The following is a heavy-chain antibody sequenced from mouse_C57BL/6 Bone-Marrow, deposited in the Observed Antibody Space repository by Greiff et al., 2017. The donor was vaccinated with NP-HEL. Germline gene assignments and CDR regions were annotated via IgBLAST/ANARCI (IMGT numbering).Heavy chain of an antibody. CDR3: AKITVFGAMDY. V-gene: IGHV5-16*01. CDR1: GFTFSDYY. CDR2: INYDGSST. D-gene: IGHD2-4*01. J-gene: IGHJ4*01. Sequence: EVQLQESEGGLVQPGSSMKLSCTASGFTFSDYYMAWVRQVPEKGLEWVANINYDGSSTYYLDSLKSRFIISRDNAKNILYLQMSSLKSEDTATYYCAKITVFGAMDYWGQGTSVTVSS.